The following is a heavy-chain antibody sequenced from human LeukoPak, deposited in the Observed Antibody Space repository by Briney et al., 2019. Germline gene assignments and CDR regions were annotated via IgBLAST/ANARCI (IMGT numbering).Heavy chain of an antibody. Sequence: SETLSLTCTVSGGSISSYYWSWIRQPPGKGLEWIGYIYCSGSTNYNPSLKSRVTISVDTSKNQFSLKLSSVTAADTAVYYCARGYYDSSGPTQLFDYWGQGTLVTVSS. J-gene: IGHJ4*02. CDR2: IYCSGST. CDR3: ARGYYDSSGPTQLFDY. D-gene: IGHD3-22*01. V-gene: IGHV4-59*01. CDR1: GGSISSYY.